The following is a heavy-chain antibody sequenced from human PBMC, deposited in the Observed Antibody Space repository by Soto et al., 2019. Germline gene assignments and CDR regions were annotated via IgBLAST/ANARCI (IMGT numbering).Heavy chain of an antibody. CDR2: IWYDGSNK. CDR3: ATLMTTVTKGYYYYGMDV. D-gene: IGHD4-17*01. J-gene: IGHJ6*02. CDR1: GFTFSSYG. V-gene: IGHV3-33*01. Sequence: QVQLVESGGGVVQPGRSLRLSCAASGFTFSSYGMHWVRQAPGKGLEWVAVIWYDGSNKYYADSVKGRFTISRDNSKNTLYLQMNSLRAEDTAVYYCATLMTTVTKGYYYYGMDVWGQGTTVTVSS.